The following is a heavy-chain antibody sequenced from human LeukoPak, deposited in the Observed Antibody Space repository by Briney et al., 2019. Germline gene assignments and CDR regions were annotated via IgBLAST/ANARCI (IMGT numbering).Heavy chain of an antibody. CDR3: ARGKTYYDISKDAFEI. V-gene: IGHV4-59*01. CDR1: SGSISSYY. D-gene: IGHD3-22*01. J-gene: IGHJ3*02. CDR2: IYYSGST. Sequence: SETLSLTCTVSSGSISSYYWSWIRQPPGKGLEWIGYIYYSGSTNYNPSLKSRVTISVDTSKNQFSLKLSSVTAADTAVYYCARGKTYYDISKDAFEIWGQGTMVTVSS.